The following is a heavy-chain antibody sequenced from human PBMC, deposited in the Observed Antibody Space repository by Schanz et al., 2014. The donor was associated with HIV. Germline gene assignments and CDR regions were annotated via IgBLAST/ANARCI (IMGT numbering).Heavy chain of an antibody. V-gene: IGHV3-33*01. CDR2: ISYNGDNK. CDR3: ARDAGWTYCGGDCPPGQ. D-gene: IGHD2-21*02. Sequence: QVQLVESGGGVVQPGRSLRLSCAASGFTFTSFGMHWVRQAPGKGLDWVAVISYNGDNKKYGDSVRGRFTISRDNSKNTLYLHMASLRADDTAVYYCARDAGWTYCGGDCPPGQWGQGTLVTVSS. CDR1: GFTFTSFG. J-gene: IGHJ4*02.